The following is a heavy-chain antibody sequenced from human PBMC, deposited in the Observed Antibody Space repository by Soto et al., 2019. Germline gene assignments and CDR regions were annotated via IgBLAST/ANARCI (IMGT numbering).Heavy chain of an antibody. J-gene: IGHJ6*02. Sequence: TGGSLRLSCAVSGFTFSNYYIHWVRQAPGKGLEWVSSIRSGRDTFYADSVKGRFSISRDDATSSVSLQMNSLRSEDTAVYFCAREETAWPLAYGLDVWGQGTTVTVSS. CDR2: IRSGRDT. D-gene: IGHD2-21*02. V-gene: IGHV3-21*01. CDR1: GFTFSNYY. CDR3: AREETAWPLAYGLDV.